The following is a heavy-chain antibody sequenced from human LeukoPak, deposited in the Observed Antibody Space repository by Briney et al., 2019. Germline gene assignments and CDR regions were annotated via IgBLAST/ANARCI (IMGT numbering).Heavy chain of an antibody. V-gene: IGHV1-46*01. CDR1: GYIFTSYF. Sequence: ASVKVSCKASGYIFTSYFMRWVRQAPGQGLEWMGLINPSGGSTRYAQKFQGRVTMTRDMSTSTVYMELSSLRSEDTAVYYCARALPHRRLMDTTMEQHWFDPWAREPWSPSPQ. D-gene: IGHD5-18*01. J-gene: IGHJ5*02. CDR2: INPSGGST. CDR3: ARALPHRRLMDTTMEQHWFDP.